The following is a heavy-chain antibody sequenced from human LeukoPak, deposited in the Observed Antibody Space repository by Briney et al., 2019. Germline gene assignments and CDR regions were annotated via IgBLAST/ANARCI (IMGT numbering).Heavy chain of an antibody. CDR3: AKGPRYYYGMDV. CDR2: FDPEDGET. J-gene: IGHJ6*02. Sequence: ASVKVSCKVSGYTLTELSMHWVRQAPGKGLEWMGGFDPEDGETIYAQKFQGRVTMTEDTSTDTAYMELSSLRSEDTAVYYCAKGPRYYYGMDVWGQGTTVTVSS. CDR1: GYTLTELS. V-gene: IGHV1-24*01.